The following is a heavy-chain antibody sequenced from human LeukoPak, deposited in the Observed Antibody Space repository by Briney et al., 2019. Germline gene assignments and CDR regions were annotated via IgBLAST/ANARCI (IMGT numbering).Heavy chain of an antibody. D-gene: IGHD3-9*01. V-gene: IGHV4-31*03. CDR1: GGSISSGGYY. CDR2: IYYSGST. J-gene: IGHJ4*02. CDR3: AQRILTGYYFDY. Sequence: PSETLSLTCTVSGGSISSGGYYWSWIRQHPGKGLAWIGYIYYSGSTYYNPSLKSRGTISVDTSKNQFSLKLSSVTAADTAVYYCAQRILTGYYFDYWGQGTLVTVSS.